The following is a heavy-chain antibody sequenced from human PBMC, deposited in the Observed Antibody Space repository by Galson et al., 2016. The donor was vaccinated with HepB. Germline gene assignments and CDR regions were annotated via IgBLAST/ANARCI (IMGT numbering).Heavy chain of an antibody. D-gene: IGHD3-22*01. Sequence: SLRLSCAASGFTFSDGYISWIRQTPGKGLEWISYFSLGGSTVYYADSVKGRFTVSRANGENSVFLQMNSLRAEDTAVYYCARVDTYYDSSCYPDYWGQGTLVTVSS. J-gene: IGHJ4*02. V-gene: IGHV3-11*01. CDR3: ARVDTYYDSSCYPDY. CDR2: FSLGGSTV. CDR1: GFTFSDGY.